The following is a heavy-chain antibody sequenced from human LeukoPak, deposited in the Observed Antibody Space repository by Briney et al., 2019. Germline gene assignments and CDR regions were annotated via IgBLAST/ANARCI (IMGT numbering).Heavy chain of an antibody. J-gene: IGHJ4*02. CDR2: ISGSGDNT. CDR3: AKGSYYDSSGSFYFDC. D-gene: IGHD3-22*01. CDR1: GFTFSSYA. Sequence: GGPLRLSCAASGFTFSSYAMSWVRQAPGKGLEWVSGISGSGDNTYYADSVKGRFTISRDNSKNTLYVQVNSLGTEDTAAYYCAKGSYYDSSGSFYFDCWGQGTLVTVSS. V-gene: IGHV3-23*01.